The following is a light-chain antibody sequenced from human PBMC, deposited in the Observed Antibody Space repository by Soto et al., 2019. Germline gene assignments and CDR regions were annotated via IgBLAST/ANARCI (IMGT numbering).Light chain of an antibody. CDR2: SAS. J-gene: IGKJ1*01. CDR3: QQYNNWPWT. Sequence: EIVMTQSPATLSMSPGGRATLSCRASQSISDTLAWYQQKPGQAPRLLIYSASRRATGFPGRFSGSGSGTDFTLTISSLQSEDLAVYYCQQYNNWPWTFGQGTKVEIK. CDR1: QSISDT. V-gene: IGKV3-15*01.